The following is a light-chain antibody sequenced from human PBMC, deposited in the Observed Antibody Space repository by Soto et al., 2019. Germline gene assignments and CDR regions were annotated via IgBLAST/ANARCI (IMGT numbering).Light chain of an antibody. V-gene: IGKV3-15*01. J-gene: IGKJ2*01. CDR3: HQYNSWPPGT. CDR2: DAS. CDR1: QSISRS. Sequence: EIVLTQSPAILSVSPGERATLSCRDSQSISRSLAWYQQKPGQAPRLLISDASTRATGIPARFSGSGSGTEFTLTISSLQSEDFALYYCHQYNSWPPGTFGQGTKVEIK.